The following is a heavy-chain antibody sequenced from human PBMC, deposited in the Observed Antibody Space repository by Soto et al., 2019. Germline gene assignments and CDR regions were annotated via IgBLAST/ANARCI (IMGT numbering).Heavy chain of an antibody. CDR3: AREASYSSGRKPFDY. D-gene: IGHD6-19*01. CDR2: IIPIFGTA. J-gene: IGHJ4*02. Sequence: SVKVSCKASGGTFSSYAISWVRQSPGQGLEWMGGIIPIFGTANYAQKFQGRVTITADESTSTAYMELSSLRSEDTAVYYCAREASYSSGRKPFDYWGQGTLVTVSS. V-gene: IGHV1-69*13. CDR1: GGTFSSYA.